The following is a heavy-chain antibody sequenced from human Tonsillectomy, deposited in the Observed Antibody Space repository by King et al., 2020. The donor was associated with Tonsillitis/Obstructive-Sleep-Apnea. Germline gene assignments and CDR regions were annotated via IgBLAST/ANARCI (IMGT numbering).Heavy chain of an antibody. CDR1: GGSFSGYY. V-gene: IGHV4-34*01. J-gene: IGHJ5*02. CDR3: ARVSVPAWFDP. CDR2: INHSGST. Sequence: VQLQQWGAGLLKPSETLSLTCAVYGGSFSGYYWSWIRQPPGKGLEWIGEINHSGSTNYNPSLKSRVTISVDTSKNQFSLKVSSVTAADTAVYYCARVSVPAWFDPWGQGTLVTVSS. D-gene: IGHD1-1*01.